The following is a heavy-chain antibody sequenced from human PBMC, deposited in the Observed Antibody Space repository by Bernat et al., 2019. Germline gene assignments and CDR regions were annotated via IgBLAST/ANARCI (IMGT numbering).Heavy chain of an antibody. Sequence: QVQLQESGPGLVKPSETLSLTCIVSGGSIGVYYWTWIRQPPGKGLEWIGYIFYNGDPNYNPSRKSRVTISLDASRNQFSLKLRSVTTADTAVYYCARGIGSQDFDVWGRGTLVTVSS. D-gene: IGHD2-15*01. CDR3: ARGIGSQDFDV. V-gene: IGHV4-59*01. J-gene: IGHJ2*01. CDR2: IFYNGDP. CDR1: GGSIGVYY.